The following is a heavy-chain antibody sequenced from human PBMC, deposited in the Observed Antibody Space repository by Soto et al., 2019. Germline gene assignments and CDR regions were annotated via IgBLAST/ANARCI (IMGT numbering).Heavy chain of an antibody. CDR3: ARSQRGRTAFTFDY. CDR1: GDSVSNENYY. CDR2: IYYSGTT. Sequence: QVQLQESGPGLVKPSETLSLTCAVSGDSVSNENYYWSWIRQPPGKGLEWIGYIYYSGTTNYNSYLKSRLRLSVDMSKNQFSLQLTPVTAADTAVYFCARSQRGRTAFTFDYWGQGALVTVSS. D-gene: IGHD3-16*01. J-gene: IGHJ4*02. V-gene: IGHV4-61*01.